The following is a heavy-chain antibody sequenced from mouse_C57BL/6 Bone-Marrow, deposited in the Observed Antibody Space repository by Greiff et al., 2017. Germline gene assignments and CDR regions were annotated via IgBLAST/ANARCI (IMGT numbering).Heavy chain of an antibody. J-gene: IGHJ3*01. D-gene: IGHD1-1*01. Sequence: VQLQQSGPELVTPGASVKISCKASGYSFTDYNMNWVKQSNGKSLEWIGVLHPNYGTTSYNQKFKGKATLTVDQSSSTAYMQLNSLTSDDSAVYYCARWGYCSSYEGFAYWGQGTLVTVSA. CDR2: LHPNYGTT. CDR1: GYSFTDYN. V-gene: IGHV1-39*01. CDR3: ARWGYCSSYEGFAY.